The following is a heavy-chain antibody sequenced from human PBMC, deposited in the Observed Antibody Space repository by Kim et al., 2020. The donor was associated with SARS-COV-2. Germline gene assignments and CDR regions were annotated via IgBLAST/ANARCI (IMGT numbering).Heavy chain of an antibody. Sequence: ARKFQGRDTITADESTSTAYMELSSLRSEDTAVYYCARVSTPYYYYGMDVWGQGTTVTVSS. J-gene: IGHJ6*02. D-gene: IGHD2-2*01. CDR3: ARVSTPYYYYGMDV. V-gene: IGHV1-69*01.